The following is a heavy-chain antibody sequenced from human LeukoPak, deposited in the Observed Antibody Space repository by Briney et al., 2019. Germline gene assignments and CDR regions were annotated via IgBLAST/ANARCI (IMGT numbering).Heavy chain of an antibody. J-gene: IGHJ5*02. Sequence: GGSLRLSCAASGFTFSSYAMSWVRQAPEKGLEWVSGISGSGGNTYYADSVKGRFTISRDNSVSTLYLQMNSLRAEDTALYYSVKGKSILYDPWGQGTLVTVSS. CDR3: VKGKSILYDP. V-gene: IGHV3-23*01. CDR1: GFTFSSYA. CDR2: ISGSGGNT.